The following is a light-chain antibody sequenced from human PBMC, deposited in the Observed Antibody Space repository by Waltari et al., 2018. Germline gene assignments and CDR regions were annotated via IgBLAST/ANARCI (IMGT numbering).Light chain of an antibody. Sequence: QSALTQPASVSESPGQSITISCTGTSSDVGGYNYVSWYQHHPGKAPKLMIYDVSHRPSGVSDRFSGSKSGNTASLTISGLQAEDEADYFYSSYTSISTWVFGGGTKLTVL. CDR3: SSYTSISTWV. CDR2: DVS. V-gene: IGLV2-14*03. CDR1: SSDVGGYNY. J-gene: IGLJ3*02.